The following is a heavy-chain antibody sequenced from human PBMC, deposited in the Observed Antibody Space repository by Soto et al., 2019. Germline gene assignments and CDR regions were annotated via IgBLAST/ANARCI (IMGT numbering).Heavy chain of an antibody. CDR3: ARDFTVAGIEYYFDY. V-gene: IGHV1-69*13. Sequence: GASVKLSCKASGGSFSSYAISWVRQAPGQGLEWMGGIIPIFGTANYAQKFQGRVTITADESTSTAYMELSSLRSEDTAVYYCARDFTVAGIEYYFDYWGQGTLVTVSS. CDR1: GGSFSSYA. J-gene: IGHJ4*02. CDR2: IIPIFGTA. D-gene: IGHD6-19*01.